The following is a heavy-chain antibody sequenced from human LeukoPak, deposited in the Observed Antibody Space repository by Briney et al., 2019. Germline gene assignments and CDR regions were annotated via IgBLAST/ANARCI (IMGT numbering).Heavy chain of an antibody. Sequence: GGSLRLSCAASGFTFSNYEMNWVRRAPGKGLEWVSYISSSGGTIYYADSVRGRFTISRDDAKNSLYLQVNSLRVEDTAVYYCARMWTTVTDAFDFWGQGTMATVSS. CDR3: ARMWTTVTDAFDF. D-gene: IGHD4-17*01. V-gene: IGHV3-48*03. CDR1: GFTFSNYE. CDR2: ISSSGGTI. J-gene: IGHJ3*01.